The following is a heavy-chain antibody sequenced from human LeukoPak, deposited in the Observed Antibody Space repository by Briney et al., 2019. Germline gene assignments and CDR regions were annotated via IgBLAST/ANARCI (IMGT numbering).Heavy chain of an antibody. J-gene: IGHJ3*02. CDR3: ARDTEGYCSSTSCYRDDAFDI. CDR1: GYTFTSYD. Sequence: GASVKVSCKASGYTFTSYDINWVRQATGQGLEWMGWMNPNSGNTGYAQKLQGRVTMTTDTSTSAAYMELRSLRSDDTAVYYCARDTEGYCSSTSCYRDDAFDIWGQGTMVTVSS. D-gene: IGHD2-2*02. CDR2: MNPNSGNT. V-gene: IGHV1-8*01.